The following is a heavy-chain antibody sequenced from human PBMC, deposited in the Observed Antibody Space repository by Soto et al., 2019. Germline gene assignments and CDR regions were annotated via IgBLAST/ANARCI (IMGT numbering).Heavy chain of an antibody. CDR3: AKDQGSGPNYDYVWGTFDAFDI. Sequence: LRLSCAASGFTFSSYGMHWVRQAPGKGLEWVAVISYDGSNKYYADSVKGRFTISRDNSKNTLYLQMNSLRAEDTAVYYCAKDQGSGPNYDYVWGTFDAFDIWGQGTMVTVSS. CDR2: ISYDGSNK. V-gene: IGHV3-30*18. CDR1: GFTFSSYG. J-gene: IGHJ3*02. D-gene: IGHD3-16*01.